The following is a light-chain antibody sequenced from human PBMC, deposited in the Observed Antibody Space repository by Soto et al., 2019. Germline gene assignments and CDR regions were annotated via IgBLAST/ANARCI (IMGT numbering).Light chain of an antibody. CDR1: QSISSW. J-gene: IGKJ1*01. CDR3: QQYNMYRT. CDR2: DAS. V-gene: IGKV1-5*01. Sequence: DIQMTQSPSTLSASVGDRVTITCRASQSISSWLAWYQQKPGKAPKLLIYDASSLESGVPSRFSGSGSGTEFTLTISSLQPDDFATYYCQQYNMYRTFGQGTKVDSK.